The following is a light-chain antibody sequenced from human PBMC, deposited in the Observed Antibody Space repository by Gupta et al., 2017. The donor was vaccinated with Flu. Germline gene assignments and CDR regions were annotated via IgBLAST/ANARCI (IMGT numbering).Light chain of an antibody. V-gene: IGKV4-1*01. CDR1: QSGLYGSNDKNY. J-gene: IGKJ1*01. CDR2: WAS. Sequence: DIVMTQSPDSLAVSLGERATINCKSSQSGLYGSNDKNYLAWYQQKPGQPPKLLIYWASIRESGVPDRFSGSGSGTDFILTISSLQAEDVAVYYCQQEDNTPWTFGQGTKVEIK. CDR3: QQEDNTPWT.